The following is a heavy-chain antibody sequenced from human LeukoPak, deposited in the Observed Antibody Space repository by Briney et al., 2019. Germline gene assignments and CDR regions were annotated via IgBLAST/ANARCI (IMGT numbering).Heavy chain of an antibody. Sequence: PSETLSLTCTVSGGSISSGSYYWSWIRQPPGKGLEWIGYIYYSGSTNYNPSLKSRVTISVDTSKNQFSLKLRSVTAADTAVYYCARVSGYDWESFYDYWGQGTLVTVSS. V-gene: IGHV4-61*01. D-gene: IGHD5-12*01. J-gene: IGHJ4*02. CDR3: ARVSGYDWESFYDY. CDR1: GGSISSGSYY. CDR2: IYYSGST.